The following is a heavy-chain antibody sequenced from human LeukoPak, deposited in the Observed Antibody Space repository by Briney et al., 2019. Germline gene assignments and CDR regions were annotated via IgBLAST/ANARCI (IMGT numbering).Heavy chain of an antibody. CDR3: ARVHCSGGACFSYFDY. V-gene: IGHV3-7*04. D-gene: IGHD2-15*01. CDR1: GFTFSNYR. CDR2: INQDGSDQ. Sequence: GGSLRLSCAASGFTFSNYRMNWVRQAPGKGLEWVANINQDGSDQYSVDSVKGRFTISRDNAKSSLYLQMDGLRAEDTAVYYCARVHCSGGACFSYFDYWGQGTLVTVSS. J-gene: IGHJ4*02.